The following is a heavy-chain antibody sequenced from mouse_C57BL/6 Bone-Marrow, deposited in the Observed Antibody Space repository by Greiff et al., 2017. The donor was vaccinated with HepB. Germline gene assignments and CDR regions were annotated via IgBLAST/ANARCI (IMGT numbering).Heavy chain of an antibody. V-gene: IGHV2-9-1*01. CDR2: IWTGGGS. D-gene: IGHD1-1*01. CDR3: ARDRESFYYYGSRGAMDY. CDR1: GFPLPSYA. J-gene: IGHJ4*01. Sequence: VKLVESGPGLVAPSQSLSITCTVSGFPLPSYAISWVRQPPGKGLEWLGVIWTGGGSNYNSALKSRLSISKDNSKSQVFLKMNSLQTDDTARYYCARDRESFYYYGSRGAMDYWGQGTSVTVSA.